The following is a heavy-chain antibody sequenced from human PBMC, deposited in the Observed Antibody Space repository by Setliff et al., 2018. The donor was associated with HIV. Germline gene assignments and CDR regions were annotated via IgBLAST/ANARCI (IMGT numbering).Heavy chain of an antibody. V-gene: IGHV3-7*01. Sequence: GGSLRLSCAASGFIFSSYGMHWVRQAPGKGLEWVANINQDGSEENYVESVKGRFTISRDNANTSLHLQMNSLRAEDTAMYYCVSGGAYFDFLLPPFDYWGQGTLVTVSS. CDR1: GFIFSSYG. D-gene: IGHD3-9*01. J-gene: IGHJ4*02. CDR3: VSGGAYFDFLLPPFDY. CDR2: INQDGSEE.